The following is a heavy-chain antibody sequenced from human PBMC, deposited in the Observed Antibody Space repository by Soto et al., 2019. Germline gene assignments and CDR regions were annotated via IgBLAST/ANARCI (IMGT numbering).Heavy chain of an antibody. Sequence: SLRLSCSASGFTFSNYIMNWVPQAPGKGLEWVSAISGSGGSTYYADSVKGRFTISRDNSKNTLYLQMNSLRAEDTAVYYCAKERDYYDSSFDYWGQGTLVTVSS. V-gene: IGHV3-23*01. CDR2: ISGSGGST. D-gene: IGHD3-22*01. J-gene: IGHJ4*02. CDR3: AKERDYYDSSFDY. CDR1: GFTFSNYI.